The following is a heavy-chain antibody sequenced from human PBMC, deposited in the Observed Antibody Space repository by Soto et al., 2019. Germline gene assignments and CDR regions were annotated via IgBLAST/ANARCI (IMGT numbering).Heavy chain of an antibody. D-gene: IGHD3-9*01. V-gene: IGHV4-39*01. Sequence: QLQLQESGPALVRPSETLSLNCVVSGGSTSSTIHYWGWIRQPPGKGLEWIGSMSHSGSTHYNPSLKSRVNISADKSKNSFSLTLTTMTPADTAVSFCARHIDYNILTGYVDWGQGTLVTVSS. CDR3: ARHIDYNILTGYVD. J-gene: IGHJ4*02. CDR1: GGSTSSTIHY. CDR2: MSHSGST.